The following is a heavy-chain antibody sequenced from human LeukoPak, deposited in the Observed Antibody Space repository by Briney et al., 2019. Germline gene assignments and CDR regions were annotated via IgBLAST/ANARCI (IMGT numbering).Heavy chain of an antibody. CDR1: GYTFAGYY. D-gene: IGHD5-24*01. J-gene: IGHJ3*02. V-gene: IGHV1-2*02. CDR3: ARIRDGYNDAYDI. Sequence: ASLKVSCKASGYTFAGYYIHWVRQAPGQGLEWMGWINPKSGGPNYAQKFQGRVTMTRDTSITTAYMELSSLRSEDTAIYYCARIRDGYNDAYDIWGQGTVVTVPS. CDR2: INPKSGGP.